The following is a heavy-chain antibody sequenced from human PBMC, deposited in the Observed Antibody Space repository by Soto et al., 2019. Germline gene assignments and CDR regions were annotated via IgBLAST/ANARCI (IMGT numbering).Heavy chain of an antibody. V-gene: IGHV4-39*01. Sequence: SETLSLTCTVSGGSISSSSYYWGWIRQPPGKGLEWIGSIYYSGSTYYNPSLKSRVTISVDTSKNQFSLKLSSVTAADTAVYFCARGRNWFDPWGQGTLVTVSS. CDR2: IYYSGST. J-gene: IGHJ5*02. CDR3: ARGRNWFDP. CDR1: GGSISSSSYY.